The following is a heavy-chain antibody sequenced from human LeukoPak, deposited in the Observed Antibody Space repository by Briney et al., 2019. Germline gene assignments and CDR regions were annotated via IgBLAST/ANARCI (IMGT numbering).Heavy chain of an antibody. D-gene: IGHD2-15*01. CDR1: GFTFSSYG. Sequence: QPGGSLRLSCVASGFTFSSYGMYWVRQAPGKGLEWVAVIWYDGSNKYYADSVKGRFTISRDNSKNTLYLQMNSLRAEDTAVYYCARVLCSGGTCLDAFDIWGQGTMVTVSS. J-gene: IGHJ3*02. V-gene: IGHV3-33*01. CDR3: ARVLCSGGTCLDAFDI. CDR2: IWYDGSNK.